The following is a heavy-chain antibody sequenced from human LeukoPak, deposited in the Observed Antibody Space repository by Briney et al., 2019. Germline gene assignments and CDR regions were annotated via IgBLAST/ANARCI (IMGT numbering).Heavy chain of an antibody. CDR2: IYYSGST. D-gene: IGHD1-26*01. CDR3: ARDRLTYVGYYYGMDV. Sequence: SETLSLTCTVSGGSISSGGYYWRWIRQHPGKGLEWIGYIYYSGSTYYNPSLKSRVTISVDTSKNQFSLKLSSVTAADTAVYYCARDRLTYVGYYYGMDVWGQGTTVTVSS. J-gene: IGHJ6*02. V-gene: IGHV4-31*03. CDR1: GGSISSGGYY.